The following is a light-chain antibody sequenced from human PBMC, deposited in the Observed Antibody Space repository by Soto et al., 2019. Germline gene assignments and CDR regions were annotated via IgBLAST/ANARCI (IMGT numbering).Light chain of an antibody. CDR1: SSNIGAGYD. Sequence: QSVLTQPPSVSGAPGQRVTISCTGSSSNIGAGYDVHWYQRLPGTAPKVLIYNNNKRPSGVPDRFSGSKSGTSASLAITGLQAEDEAYYYCQSYDSSLSGSYVFGTGTKLTVL. CDR2: NNN. V-gene: IGLV1-40*01. CDR3: QSYDSSLSGSYV. J-gene: IGLJ1*01.